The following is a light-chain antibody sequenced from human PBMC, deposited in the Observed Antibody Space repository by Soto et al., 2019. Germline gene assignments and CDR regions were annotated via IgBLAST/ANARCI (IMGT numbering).Light chain of an antibody. CDR3: QQYGSSPPLT. Sequence: EFVLTQSPGTLSLPPGERATLSCRASQSVGSNSLAWYQQKPGQAPRILIYGASTRATGIPDRFSGSGSGTDFTLTISRLEPEDFAVYYCQQYGSSPPLTFGGGTKVEIK. V-gene: IGKV3-20*01. CDR1: QSVGSNS. CDR2: GAS. J-gene: IGKJ4*01.